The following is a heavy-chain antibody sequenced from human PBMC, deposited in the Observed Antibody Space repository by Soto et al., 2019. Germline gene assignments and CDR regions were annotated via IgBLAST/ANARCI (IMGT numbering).Heavy chain of an antibody. CDR2: IWYDGSNK. CDR1: GFTFSSYG. V-gene: IGHV3-33*01. J-gene: IGHJ5*02. Sequence: GGSLRLSCAASGFTFSSYGMHWVRQAPGKGLEWVAVIWYDGSNKYYADSVKGRFTISRDNSKNTLYLQMNSLRAEDTAVYYCARDADALWFGESPNWFDPWGQGTLVTVSS. CDR3: ARDADALWFGESPNWFDP. D-gene: IGHD3-10*01.